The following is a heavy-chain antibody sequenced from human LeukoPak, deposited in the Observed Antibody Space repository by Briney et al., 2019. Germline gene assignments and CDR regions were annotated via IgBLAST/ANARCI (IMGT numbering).Heavy chain of an antibody. CDR1: GGSFSGYY. J-gene: IGHJ4*02. CDR2: INHSGST. V-gene: IGHV4-34*01. CDR3: ARSWGYDILTGYYDPG. D-gene: IGHD3-9*01. Sequence: SETLSLTCAVYGGSFSGYYWSWIRQPPGKGLEWIGEINHSGSTNYNPSLKSRVTISVDTSKNQFSLKLSSVTAADTAVYYCARSWGYDILTGYYDPGWGQGTLVTVSS.